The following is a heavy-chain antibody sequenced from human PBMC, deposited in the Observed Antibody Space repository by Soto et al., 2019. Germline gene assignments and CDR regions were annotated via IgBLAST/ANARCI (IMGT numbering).Heavy chain of an antibody. V-gene: IGHV4-30-4*01. CDR3: ARGIYSTSSFFDS. CDR1: GDSRSTADYY. J-gene: IGHJ4*02. Sequence: PSVTMSLTCTVAGDSRSTADYYLNWISQPPGKGLEWIGYIYYSGNTYYIPSLKSRVTISVDTSKNQISLKLNSVTAADTAVYYCARGIYSTSSFFDSWGQANLVSVSS. CDR2: IYYSGNT. D-gene: IGHD6-6*01.